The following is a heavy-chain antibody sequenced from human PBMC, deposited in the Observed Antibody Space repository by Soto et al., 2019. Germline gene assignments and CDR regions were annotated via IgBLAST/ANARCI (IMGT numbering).Heavy chain of an antibody. J-gene: IGHJ4*02. CDR2: VYHDGRNT. Sequence: VQLVESGGGVVQPGRSLRLSCAASGFTFSDYAMHWVRQAPGKGLEWVAVVYHDGRNTHYADSVKGRFTISRDSSKNTVFLEMTSLRAEDTAVYYCAKGGRQWLVTSDFNYWGQGALVTVSS. CDR3: AKGGRQWLVTSDFNY. D-gene: IGHD6-19*01. V-gene: IGHV3-30*18. CDR1: GFTFSDYA.